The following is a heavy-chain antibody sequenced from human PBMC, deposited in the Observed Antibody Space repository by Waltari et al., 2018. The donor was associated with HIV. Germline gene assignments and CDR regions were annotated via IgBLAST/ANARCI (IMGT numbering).Heavy chain of an antibody. D-gene: IGHD6-25*01. J-gene: IGHJ4*02. V-gene: IGHV3-30*03. Sequence: QVYLGESGGGVVQPGRSLRLSCAAAGFSFALYGMNWVRQAPGKGMEWGAFTSYDGKKKYYAYSVKCRLTIGRDNSKKALYLQMNSLRPEDTAVYFCARNPYQRDLDYWGQGTRVTVSS. CDR2: TSYDGKKK. CDR1: GFSFALYG. CDR3: ARNPYQRDLDY.